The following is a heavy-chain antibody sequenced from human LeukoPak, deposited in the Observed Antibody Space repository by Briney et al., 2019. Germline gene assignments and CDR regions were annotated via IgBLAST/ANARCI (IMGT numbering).Heavy chain of an antibody. D-gene: IGHD4-23*01. J-gene: IGHJ4*02. CDR1: GFTFSNE. Sequence: GGSLRLSCAASGFTFSNEMNWVRQAPGKGLEWISYISASGTITHYADSVEGRFTISRDNAKNSLYLQMNSLRAEDTAVYYCARDYGGSSPFDYWGQGTLVTVSS. V-gene: IGHV3-48*03. CDR3: ARDYGGSSPFDY. CDR2: ISASGTIT.